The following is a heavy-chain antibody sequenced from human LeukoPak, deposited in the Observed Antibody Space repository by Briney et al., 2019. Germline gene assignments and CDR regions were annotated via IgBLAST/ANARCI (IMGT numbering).Heavy chain of an antibody. J-gene: IGHJ2*01. V-gene: IGHV5-51*01. CDR2: IYPGDSDT. Sequence: GESLKISCKGSGYSFTSYWIGWVRQMPGKGLEWMGIIYPGDSDTRYSPSFQGQVTISADKSISTAYLQWSSLKASDTAMYYCARHCRNCSSTSCYTGWYFDLWGRGTLVTVSS. CDR1: GYSFTSYW. CDR3: ARHCRNCSSTSCYTGWYFDL. D-gene: IGHD2-2*02.